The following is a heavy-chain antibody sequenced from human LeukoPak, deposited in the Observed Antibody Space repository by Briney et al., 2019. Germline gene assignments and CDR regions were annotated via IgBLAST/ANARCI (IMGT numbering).Heavy chain of an antibody. Sequence: PGGSLRLSCAASGFTFSNAWMTWVRQAPGKGLEWVSYISSSSSTIYYADSVKGRFTISRDNAKNSLYLQMNSLRAEDTAVYYCASAGRQTSYYFDYWGQGALVTVSS. CDR1: GFTFSNAW. V-gene: IGHV3-48*01. J-gene: IGHJ4*02. CDR2: ISSSSSTI. D-gene: IGHD1-1*01. CDR3: ASAGRQTSYYFDY.